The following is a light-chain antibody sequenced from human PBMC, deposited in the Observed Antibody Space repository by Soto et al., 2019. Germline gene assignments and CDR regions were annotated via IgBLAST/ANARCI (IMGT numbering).Light chain of an antibody. J-gene: IGKJ2*01. CDR1: QSISSY. CDR3: PQSYSTPYT. Sequence: DIQMTQSPSSLSASVGDRVTITCRASQSISSYLNWDQQKPGKAPKLLIYAASSLESGVPSRFSGSGSGTDFTLTISSLQPEDFATYYCPQSYSTPYTFGQGTKLEIK. V-gene: IGKV1-39*01. CDR2: AAS.